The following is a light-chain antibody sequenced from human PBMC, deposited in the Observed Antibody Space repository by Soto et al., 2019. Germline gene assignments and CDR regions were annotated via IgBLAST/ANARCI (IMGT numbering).Light chain of an antibody. CDR3: SSYTSDSSYV. Sequence: QSALTQPASVSGSPGQSITISCTGTNSDVGRYDYVSWYQQHPGKAPHLMIYAVSSRPSGVSNRFSASKSGNTASLFISGLQAEDEADYYCSSYTSDSSYVFGSGTKVTVL. CDR2: AVS. V-gene: IGLV2-14*03. J-gene: IGLJ1*01. CDR1: NSDVGRYDY.